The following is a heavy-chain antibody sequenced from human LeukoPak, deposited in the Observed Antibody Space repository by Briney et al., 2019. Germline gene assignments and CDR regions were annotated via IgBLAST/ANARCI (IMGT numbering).Heavy chain of an antibody. V-gene: IGHV1-2*02. D-gene: IGHD2-2*01. CDR1: GYTFTGYY. J-gene: IGHJ6*03. CDR3: ARLGVCSSTSCYAPNYYYMDV. Sequence: ASVKVSCKASGYTFTGYYMHWVRQAPGQGLEWMGWINPNSGGTNYAQKFQGRVTMTRDTSISTAYMELSRLRSDDTAVYYCARLGVCSSTSCYAPNYYYMDVWGKGTTVTVSS. CDR2: INPNSGGT.